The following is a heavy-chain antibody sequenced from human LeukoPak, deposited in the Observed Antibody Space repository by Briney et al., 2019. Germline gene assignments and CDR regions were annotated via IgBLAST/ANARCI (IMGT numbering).Heavy chain of an antibody. CDR1: GYTFTGYY. J-gene: IGHJ3*01. V-gene: IGHV1-2*02. D-gene: IGHD6-19*01. CDR2: INPNSGGT. CDR3: AKSVAVAGRGLGPLYY. Sequence: GASVKVSCKASGYTFTGYYMHWVRQAPGQGLEWMGWINPNSGGTNYAQKFQGRVTMTRDTSTSTVYMELSSLRSEDTAVYYCAKSVAVAGRGLGPLYYWGQGTMVTVSS.